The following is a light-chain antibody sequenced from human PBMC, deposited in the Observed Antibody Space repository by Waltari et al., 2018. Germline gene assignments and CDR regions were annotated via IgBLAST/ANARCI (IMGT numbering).Light chain of an antibody. CDR3: QKYGRLPAT. J-gene: IGKJ1*01. CDR2: DAS. Sequence: EIVLTQSPGTLSLSPGERATLSCSASQSVSRTLAWYQQKPGQAPRLLIYDASTRATGIADRFSGSGSGTDFSLTISRLEPEDFAVYYCQKYGRLPATFGQGTKVEIK. CDR1: QSVSRT. V-gene: IGKV3-20*01.